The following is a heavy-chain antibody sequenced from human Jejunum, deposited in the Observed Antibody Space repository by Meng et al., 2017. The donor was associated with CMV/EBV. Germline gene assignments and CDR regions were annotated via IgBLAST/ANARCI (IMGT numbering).Heavy chain of an antibody. CDR2: ISISGSYV. CDR3: AKHVGSNTPYYGLDV. CDR1: GFSFNSYS. D-gene: IGHD2-15*01. V-gene: IGHV3-21*01. Sequence: GFSFNSYSMNWVRQAPGKGLEWVAYISISGSYVYYAESVRGRLTISRDNANNSMYLQMNTLRAEDTAVYYCAKHVGSNTPYYGLDVWGQGTTVTVSS. J-gene: IGHJ6*02.